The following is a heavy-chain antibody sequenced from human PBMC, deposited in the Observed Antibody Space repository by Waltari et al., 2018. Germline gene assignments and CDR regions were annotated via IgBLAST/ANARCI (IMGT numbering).Heavy chain of an antibody. CDR1: GFTFSSYE. J-gene: IGHJ4*02. V-gene: IGHV3-48*03. CDR3: ARAAFLVGSSWYYGAYFDY. CDR2: ISSSGSTI. D-gene: IGHD6-13*01. Sequence: EVQLVESGGGLVQPGGSLRLSCAASGFTFSSYEMNWVRQAPGKGLEWVSYISSSGSTIYYADSLKGRFTISRDNAKNSLYLQMNSLRAEDTAVYYCARAAFLVGSSWYYGAYFDYWGQGTLVTVSS.